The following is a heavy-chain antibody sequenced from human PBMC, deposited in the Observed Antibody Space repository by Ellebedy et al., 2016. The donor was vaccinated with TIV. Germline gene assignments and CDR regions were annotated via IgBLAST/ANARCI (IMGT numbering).Heavy chain of an antibody. CDR3: TRVNGAYFHLLTGGTSFDP. Sequence: GESLKISCKTSGYKFIGDWIGWARQMPGKGLEWMGAIYPANSETRYSPSSQGHVTISADTSIDTAYLQWTSLKSSDTAVYYCTRVNGAYFHLLTGGTSFDPWGQGSLVTVSS. CDR1: GYKFIGDW. V-gene: IGHV5-51*01. J-gene: IGHJ5*02. CDR2: IYPANSET. D-gene: IGHD3-9*01.